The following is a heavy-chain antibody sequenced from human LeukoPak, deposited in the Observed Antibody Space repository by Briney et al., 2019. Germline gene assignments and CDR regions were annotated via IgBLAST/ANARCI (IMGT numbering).Heavy chain of an antibody. Sequence: GASVKVSCKASGYTFTNYHMHWVRQAPGQGLEWMGIINPSGGSTNYAQKFQGRVTMTRDTSISTAYMELSRLRSDDTAVYYCARSSRPGIAAAGLGDWGQGTLVTVSS. V-gene: IGHV1-46*01. CDR3: ARSSRPGIAAAGLGD. J-gene: IGHJ4*02. D-gene: IGHD6-13*01. CDR1: GYTFTNYH. CDR2: INPSGGST.